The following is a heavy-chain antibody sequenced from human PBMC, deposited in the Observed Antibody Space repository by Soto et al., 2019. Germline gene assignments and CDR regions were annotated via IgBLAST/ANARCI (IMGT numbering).Heavy chain of an antibody. CDR1: GFTFSSYA. V-gene: IGHV3-23*01. J-gene: IGHJ5*02. D-gene: IGHD6-13*01. CDR2: ISGSGGST. CDR3: AKVIAAGGTGYWFDP. Sequence: VQLLESGGGLVQPGGSLRLSCAASGFTFSSYAMSWVRQAPGKGLEWVSAISGSGGSTYYADSVKGRFTISRDNSKNTLYLQMNSLRAEDTAGYYCAKVIAAGGTGYWFDPWGQGTLVTVSS.